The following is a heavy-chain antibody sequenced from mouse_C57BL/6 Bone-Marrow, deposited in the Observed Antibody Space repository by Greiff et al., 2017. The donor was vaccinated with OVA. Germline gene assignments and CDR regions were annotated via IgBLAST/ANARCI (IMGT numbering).Heavy chain of an antibody. CDR3: AREYGSSDHWYFDV. Sequence: EVKLVESGGGLVKPGGSLKLSCAASGFTLSDYGMHWVRQAPEKGLEWVAYISSGSSTIYYADTVKGRFTISRDNAKNTLFLQMTSLRSEDTAMYYCAREYGSSDHWYFDVWGTGTTVTVSS. CDR2: ISSGSSTI. CDR1: GFTLSDYG. D-gene: IGHD1-1*01. J-gene: IGHJ1*03. V-gene: IGHV5-17*01.